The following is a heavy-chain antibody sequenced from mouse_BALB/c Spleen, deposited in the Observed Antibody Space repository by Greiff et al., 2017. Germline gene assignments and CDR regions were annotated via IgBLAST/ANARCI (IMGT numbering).Heavy chain of an antibody. V-gene: IGHV1-14*01. CDR1: GYTFTSYV. Sequence: EVQLQESGPELVKPGASVKMSCKASGYTFTSYVMHWVKQKPGQGLEWIGYINPYNDGTKYNEKFKGKATLTSDKSSSTAYMELSSLTSEDSAVYYCARRGKYYAMDYWGQGTSVTVSS. J-gene: IGHJ4*01. CDR3: ARRGKYYAMDY. CDR2: INPYNDGT.